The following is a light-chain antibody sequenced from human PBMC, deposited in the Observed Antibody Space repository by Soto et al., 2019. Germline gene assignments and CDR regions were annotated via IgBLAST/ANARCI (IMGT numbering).Light chain of an antibody. CDR2: AAS. CDR1: QDISNY. J-gene: IGKJ4*01. V-gene: IGKV1-16*02. CDR3: QQYDDYTLT. Sequence: DIQMTQSPSSLSASIGDRVTITCRASQDISNYLVWFQQKPGKAPKSLIYAASRLQSGVPSKFSGSGSGTDFTLTISSLQPEDFATYYCQQYDDYTLTFGGGTKVDIK.